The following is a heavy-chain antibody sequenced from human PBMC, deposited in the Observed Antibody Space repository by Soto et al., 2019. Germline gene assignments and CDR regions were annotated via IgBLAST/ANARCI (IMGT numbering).Heavy chain of an antibody. CDR1: GFTFGNYA. J-gene: IGHJ4*02. D-gene: IGHD1-1*01. CDR3: QKLRTITTGASDC. V-gene: IGHV3-23*01. Sequence: VQLLESGGGLVQPGGSLRLSCTASGFTFGNYAMSWVRQAPGKGLEWVSAMSGGGAITDYADSVKGRFTISRDNSKNTLYLEMNSLRAEDTAVYYGQKLRTITTGASDCWGQGTLFTVSS. CDR2: MSGGGAIT.